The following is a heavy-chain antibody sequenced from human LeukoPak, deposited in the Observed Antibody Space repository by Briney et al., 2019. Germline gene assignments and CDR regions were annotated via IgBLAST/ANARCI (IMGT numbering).Heavy chain of an antibody. D-gene: IGHD3-3*01. CDR2: IYYSGTT. J-gene: IGHJ4*02. CDR3: ARHVRFLEWLSSYYFDY. Sequence: SETLSLTCTVSGGPISSSSYYCAWIPRPPAKGLEWNGRIYYSGTTYYNPSLKSRVTISVDTSKSQFSLRLTSVTAADTAVYYCARHVRFLEWLSSYYFDYWGQGTLVTVSS. CDR1: GGPISSSSYY. V-gene: IGHV4-39*01.